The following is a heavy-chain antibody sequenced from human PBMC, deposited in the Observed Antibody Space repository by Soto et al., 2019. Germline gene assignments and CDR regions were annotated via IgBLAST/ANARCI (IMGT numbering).Heavy chain of an antibody. J-gene: IGHJ4*02. CDR2: IKSKTDGGTT. Sequence: PGGSLRLSCAASGFTFSNAWMSWVRQAPGKGLEWVGRIKSKTDGGTTDYAAPVKGRFTISRDDSKNTLYLQMNSLKTEDTAVYYCTTDSPLVLLWFGESENLDYWGQGTLVTVSS. D-gene: IGHD3-10*01. CDR3: TTDSPLVLLWFGESENLDY. V-gene: IGHV3-15*01. CDR1: GFTFSNAW.